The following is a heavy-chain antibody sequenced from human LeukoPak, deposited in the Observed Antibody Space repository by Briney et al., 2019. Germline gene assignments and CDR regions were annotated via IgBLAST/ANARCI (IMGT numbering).Heavy chain of an antibody. CDR1: GYTFTGYY. D-gene: IGHD3-10*01. Sequence: ASVKVSCKASGYTFTGYYMHWVRQAPGQGLEWMGWINPNSGGTNYAQKFQGRVTMTRDTSISTAYMELSRLRSDDTAVYYCARGITMVRYKKNNWFDPWGQGTLVTVSS. CDR2: INPNSGGT. V-gene: IGHV1-2*02. J-gene: IGHJ5*02. CDR3: ARGITMVRYKKNNWFDP.